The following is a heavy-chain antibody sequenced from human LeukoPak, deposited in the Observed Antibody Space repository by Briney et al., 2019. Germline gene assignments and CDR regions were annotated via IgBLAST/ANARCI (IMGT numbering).Heavy chain of an antibody. CDR1: GFTFSSYS. D-gene: IGHD5-24*01. J-gene: IGHJ4*02. CDR3: AKDHRGDDYNTDSAH. V-gene: IGHV3-23*01. CDR2: ISGNGGRT. Sequence: GGSLRLSCAASGFTFSSYSMNWVRQAPGRGLEWVSAISGNGGRTYYADSVKGRFTISRDNSKNTLYLQMNSLRAEDTAVYYCAKDHRGDDYNTDSAHWGQGTLVTVSS.